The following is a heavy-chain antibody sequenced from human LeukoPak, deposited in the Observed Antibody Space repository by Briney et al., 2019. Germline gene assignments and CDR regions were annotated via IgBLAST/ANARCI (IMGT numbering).Heavy chain of an antibody. CDR2: IYYSGST. V-gene: IGHV4-59*01. CDR3: ARYSYSSSFLNN. CDR1: GGSISGYY. D-gene: IGHD6-6*01. Sequence: SETLSLTCTVSGGSISGYYWSWIRQPPGRGLEWIGYIYYSGSTNYNPSLKSRVSISVDTSKNQFSLKLSSVTAADTAVYYCARYSYSSSFLNNWGQGTLATVSS. J-gene: IGHJ4*02.